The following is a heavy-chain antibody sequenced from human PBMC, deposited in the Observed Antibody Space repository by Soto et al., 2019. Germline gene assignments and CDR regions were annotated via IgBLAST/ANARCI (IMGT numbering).Heavy chain of an antibody. Sequence: GGSLRLSCAASGFTFSSYAMHWVRQAPGKGLEWVAVISYDGSNKYYADSVKGRFTISRDNSKNTLYLQMNSLRAEDTAVYYCARDIVVVPAAPTKGYGMDVWGQGTTVTVSS. CDR1: GFTFSSYA. CDR3: ARDIVVVPAAPTKGYGMDV. CDR2: ISYDGSNK. V-gene: IGHV3-30-3*01. J-gene: IGHJ6*02. D-gene: IGHD2-2*01.